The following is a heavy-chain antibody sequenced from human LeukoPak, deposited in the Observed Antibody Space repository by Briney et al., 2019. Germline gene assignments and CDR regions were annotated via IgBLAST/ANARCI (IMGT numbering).Heavy chain of an antibody. CDR3: AKDREQGYFDY. V-gene: IGHV3-23*01. Sequence: GGSLRLSCAASGVTFSSYAMSWVREAPGKGREWVSAISFSGRSTYYADSVNGRFTISRDNSKNTLYLQMNSLRAEDTAVYYCAKDREQGYFDYWGQGTLVTVSS. D-gene: IGHD1-26*01. CDR1: GVTFSSYA. CDR2: ISFSGRST. J-gene: IGHJ4*02.